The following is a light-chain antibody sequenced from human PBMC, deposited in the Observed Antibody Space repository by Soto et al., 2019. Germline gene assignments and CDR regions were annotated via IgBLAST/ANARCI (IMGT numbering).Light chain of an antibody. V-gene: IGKV1-39*01. CDR3: QQSHSTPAT. CDR1: QSINSY. J-gene: IGKJ3*01. Sequence: DIQMTQSPSSLPACIGDRVTITCRASQSINSYLNWYQQKPGKAPTLLIYAASNLRSGVPSRFSGGGSGTDFTLTISSLQPEDFATYYCQQSHSTPATFGPGTKVDIK. CDR2: AAS.